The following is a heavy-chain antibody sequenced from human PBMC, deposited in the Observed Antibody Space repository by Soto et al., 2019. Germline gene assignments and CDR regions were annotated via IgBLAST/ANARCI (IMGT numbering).Heavy chain of an antibody. CDR3: ARAPQENQSSSWYQRWLRYYFDY. D-gene: IGHD6-13*01. CDR2: ISSSSSYI. V-gene: IGHV3-21*01. J-gene: IGHJ4*02. CDR1: GFTFSSYS. Sequence: PGGSLRLSCAGSGFTFSSYSMNWVRQAPGKGLEWVSSISSSSSYIYYADSVKGRFTISRDNAKNSLYLQMNSLRAEDTAVYYCARAPQENQSSSWYQRWLRYYFDYWGQGTLVTVSS.